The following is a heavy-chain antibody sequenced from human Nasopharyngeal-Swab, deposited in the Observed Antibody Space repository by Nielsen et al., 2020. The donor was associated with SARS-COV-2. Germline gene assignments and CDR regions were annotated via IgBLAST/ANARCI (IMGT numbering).Heavy chain of an antibody. Sequence: GGSLRLPCATSGFLLNTYGIHWVRQAPGKGLEWVAVSWYDGTDTFYADSVRDRITITRDKSKTRLTLQMYNLRVDDTALYYCARLLGPRFGLDVWGQGTTVTVSS. D-gene: IGHD3-16*01. J-gene: IGHJ6*02. CDR3: ARLLGPRFGLDV. CDR2: SWYDGTDT. V-gene: IGHV3-33*01. CDR1: GFLLNTYG.